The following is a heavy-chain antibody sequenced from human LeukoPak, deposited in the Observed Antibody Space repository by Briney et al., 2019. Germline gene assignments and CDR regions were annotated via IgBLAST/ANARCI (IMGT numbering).Heavy chain of an antibody. Sequence: PGGSLRLSCSASGFTFSTYWMSWVRQAPGKGLEWVANMRRDGNEIYYLDSVKGRFTVSKDNAKNMLYLQMNSLRAEDTAVYYCATDRNGGKYYDYWGQGTLVTVSS. V-gene: IGHV3-7*01. CDR3: ATDRNGGKYYDY. CDR1: GFTFSTYW. D-gene: IGHD1-26*01. CDR2: MRRDGNEI. J-gene: IGHJ4*02.